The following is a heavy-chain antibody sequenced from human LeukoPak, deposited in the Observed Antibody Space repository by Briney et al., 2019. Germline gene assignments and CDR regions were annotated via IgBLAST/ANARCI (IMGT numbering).Heavy chain of an antibody. V-gene: IGHV4-59*08. CDR3: ARSYDPLYFDF. CDR1: GGSISSYY. CDR2: IYYSGST. Sequence: SETLSLTCTVSGGSISSYYWSWIRQPPGKGLEWIGYIYYSGSTNYNPSLKSRVTISVDTSKNQFSLQLNSVTAADTAVYYCARSYDPLYFDFWGQGTLVTVSS. D-gene: IGHD3-3*01. J-gene: IGHJ4*02.